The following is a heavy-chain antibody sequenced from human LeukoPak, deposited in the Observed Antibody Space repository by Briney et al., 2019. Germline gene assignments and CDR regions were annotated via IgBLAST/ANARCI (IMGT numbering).Heavy chain of an antibody. CDR3: ASDNINSAGYETPFDY. D-gene: IGHD5-12*01. V-gene: IGHV3-48*03. CDR1: GFTFSSYE. J-gene: IGHJ4*02. CDR2: ISSSGSTI. Sequence: GGSLRLSCAASGFTFSSYEMNWGRQAPGKGLEWVSYISSSGSTIYYADSVKGRFTISRDNAKNSLYLQMNSLRAEDTAVYYCASDNINSAGYETPFDYWGQGTLVTVSS.